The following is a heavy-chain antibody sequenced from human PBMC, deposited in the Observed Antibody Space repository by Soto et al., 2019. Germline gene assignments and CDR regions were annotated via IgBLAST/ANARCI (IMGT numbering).Heavy chain of an antibody. J-gene: IGHJ3*02. CDR3: ARRRGKLGYCSGGSCRGAAFDI. Sequence: SETLSLTCAVYGGSFSGYYWSWIRQPPGKGLEWIGEINHSGSTNYNPSLKSRVTISVDTSKNQFSLKLSSVTAADTAVYYCARRRGKLGYCSGGSCRGAAFDIWGQGTMVTVSS. CDR1: GGSFSGYY. V-gene: IGHV4-34*01. CDR2: INHSGST. D-gene: IGHD2-15*01.